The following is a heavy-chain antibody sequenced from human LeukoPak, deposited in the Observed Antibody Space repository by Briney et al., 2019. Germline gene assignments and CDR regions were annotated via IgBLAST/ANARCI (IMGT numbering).Heavy chain of an antibody. CDR2: IYHSGST. CDR1: GGSISSSTYY. V-gene: IGHV4-39*07. Sequence: SETLSLTCTVSGGSISSSTYYCGWIRQPPGKGLEWIGSIYHSGSTYYNPSLKSRVTISVDTSKNQFSLKLSSVTAADTAVYYCARSYYDSSGYYYELYFDYWGQGTLVTVSS. J-gene: IGHJ4*02. D-gene: IGHD3-22*01. CDR3: ARSYYDSSGYYYELYFDY.